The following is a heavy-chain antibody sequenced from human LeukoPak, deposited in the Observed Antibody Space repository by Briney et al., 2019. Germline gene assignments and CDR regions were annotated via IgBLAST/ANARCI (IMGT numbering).Heavy chain of an antibody. CDR1: GFSFSNYG. V-gene: IGHV3-30*18. J-gene: IGHJ4*02. D-gene: IGHD7-27*01. CDR3: AKILGTTGIFDY. CDR2: ISYDGSYK. Sequence: HPGRSLRLSCAASGFSFSNYGMHWVRQAPGKGLEWVAVISYDGSYKNYADSVKGRFTISRDNSKDTLNLQMNSLRAEDTAVYHCAKILGTTGIFDYWGQGTLVTVSS.